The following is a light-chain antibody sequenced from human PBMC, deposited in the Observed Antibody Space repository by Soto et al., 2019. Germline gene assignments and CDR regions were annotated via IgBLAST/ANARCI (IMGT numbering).Light chain of an antibody. J-gene: IGLJ1*01. CDR3: CSYAGSSTYV. CDR1: SSDVGSYNL. Sequence: QSVLTQPASVSGSPGQSITISCTGTSSDVGSYNLVSWYQQHPGKAPKLMIYEVSKRSSGVSNRFSGSTSGNTASLTISGLQAEDEADYYCCSYAGSSTYVFGTGTKVTVL. V-gene: IGLV2-23*02. CDR2: EVS.